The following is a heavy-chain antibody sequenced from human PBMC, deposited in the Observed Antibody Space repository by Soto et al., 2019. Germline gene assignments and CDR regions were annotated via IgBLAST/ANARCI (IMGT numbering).Heavy chain of an antibody. CDR3: ARDQLILPAHDFFYGSDV. CDR2: IPQEGSDG. J-gene: IGHJ6*02. V-gene: IGHV3-7*03. Sequence: DAQLEESGGGLVQPGESLRLSCEVSGFTLSMYSMTWVRQAPGKGLEWVAKIPQEGSDGHHVDSVKGRFTISRDNAKNSGYLQMSSLRAEVTAVYYCARDQLILPAHDFFYGSDVWGQGAKVTVSS. CDR1: GFTLSMYS. D-gene: IGHD2-21*02.